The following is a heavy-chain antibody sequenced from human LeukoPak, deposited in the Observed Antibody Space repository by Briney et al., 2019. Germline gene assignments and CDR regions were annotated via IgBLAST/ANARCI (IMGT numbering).Heavy chain of an antibody. J-gene: IGHJ4*02. CDR1: GYTFTGYY. D-gene: IGHD3-22*01. CDR3: AREPYYYDSSGYYSHQYYFDY. V-gene: IGHV1-2*04. CDR2: INPNSGGT. Sequence: ASVKVSCKASGYTFTGYYMHWVRQAPGQGLEWMGWINPNSGGTNYAQKFQGWVTMTRDTSISTAYMELSRLRSDDTAVYYCAREPYYYDSSGYYSHQYYFDYWGQGTLVTVSS.